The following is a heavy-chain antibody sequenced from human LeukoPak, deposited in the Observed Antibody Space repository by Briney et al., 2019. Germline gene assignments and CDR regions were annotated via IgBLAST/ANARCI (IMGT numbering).Heavy chain of an antibody. Sequence: SETLSLTCAVYGGSFSGCYWSWIRQPPGKGLEWIGEINHSGSTNYNPSLKSRVTISVDTSKNQFSLKLSSVTAADTAVYYCARRDSSGYPDYWGQGTLVTVSS. CDR3: ARRDSSGYPDY. D-gene: IGHD3-22*01. J-gene: IGHJ4*02. CDR1: GGSFSGCY. V-gene: IGHV4-34*01. CDR2: INHSGST.